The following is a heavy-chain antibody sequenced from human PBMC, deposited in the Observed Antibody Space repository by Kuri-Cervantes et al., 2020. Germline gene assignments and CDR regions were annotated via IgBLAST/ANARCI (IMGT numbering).Heavy chain of an antibody. D-gene: IGHD6-13*01. CDR3: ARPIAAAGTGSLWVLANHVNYYYGMDV. Sequence: GGSLRLSCAASGFTFSGSAMHWVRQASGKGLEWVGRIRSKANNYATAYAASVKGRFTISRDKSKNTLYPQMNSLRAEDTAVYYCARPIAAAGTGSLWVLANHVNYYYGMDVWGQGTTVTVSS. CDR1: GFTFSGSA. CDR2: IRSKANNYAT. J-gene: IGHJ6*02. V-gene: IGHV3-73*01.